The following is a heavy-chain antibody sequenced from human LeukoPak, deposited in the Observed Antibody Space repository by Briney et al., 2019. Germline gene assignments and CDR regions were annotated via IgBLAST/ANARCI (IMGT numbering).Heavy chain of an antibody. CDR3: ARDQSMVGPTTADY. D-gene: IGHD1-26*01. J-gene: IGHJ4*02. CDR1: GFTFSSYW. Sequence: GGSLRLSCAAPGFTFSSYWMHWVRQVPGKGLVWVSRINIDGSNTIYADSVKGRFTISRDNAKNTLYLQMNSLRVEDTAVYYCARDQSMVGPTTADYWGQGTLVTVSS. V-gene: IGHV3-74*01. CDR2: INIDGSNT.